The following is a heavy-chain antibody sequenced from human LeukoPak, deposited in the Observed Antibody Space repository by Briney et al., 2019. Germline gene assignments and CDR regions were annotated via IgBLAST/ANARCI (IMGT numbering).Heavy chain of an antibody. CDR1: GGTFSSYA. D-gene: IGHD2-8*02. Sequence: SVKVSCKASGGTFSSYAISWVRQAPGQGLEWMGGIIPIFGTANYAQKFQGRVTITADESTSTAYMELSSLRSEDTAVYYCARAQEILGCFDPWGQGTLVTVSS. CDR3: ARAQEILGCFDP. J-gene: IGHJ5*02. V-gene: IGHV1-69*13. CDR2: IIPIFGTA.